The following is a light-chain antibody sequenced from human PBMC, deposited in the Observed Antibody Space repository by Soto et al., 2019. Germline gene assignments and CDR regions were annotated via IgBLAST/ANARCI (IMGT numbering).Light chain of an antibody. Sequence: QSVLTQPPSTSGTPGQRVTISCSGSSSNIGSNTVHWYQHIPGTAPKLLIYTNNQRSSGVSDRFSGSKSDTSASLVISGLQSEDEADYYCATWDNGLTGVVFGGGTKLTVL. CDR3: ATWDNGLTGVV. V-gene: IGLV1-44*01. CDR2: TNN. J-gene: IGLJ2*01. CDR1: SSNIGSNT.